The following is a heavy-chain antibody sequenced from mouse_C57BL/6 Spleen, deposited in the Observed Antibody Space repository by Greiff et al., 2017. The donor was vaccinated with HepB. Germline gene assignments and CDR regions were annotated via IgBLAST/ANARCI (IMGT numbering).Heavy chain of an antibody. J-gene: IGHJ2*01. CDR1: GYAFSSSW. Sequence: QVQLQQSGPELVKPGASVKISCKASGYAFSSSWMNWVKQRPGKGLEWIGRIYPGDGDTNYNGTFKGKATLTADKSSSTAYMQLSSLTSEDSAVYFCARGGPFDDWGQGTTLTVSS. CDR3: ARGGPFDD. V-gene: IGHV1-82*01. CDR2: IYPGDGDT.